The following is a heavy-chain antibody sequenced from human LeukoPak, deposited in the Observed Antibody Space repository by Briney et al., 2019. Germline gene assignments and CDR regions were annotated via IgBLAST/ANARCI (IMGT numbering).Heavy chain of an antibody. Sequence: ASVKVSCKASGYTFTGYCMHWVRQAPGQGLEWMGRINPNSGGTNYAQSLQGRVTMTTDTSTSTAYMELRSLRSDDTAVYYCAREGGVGPTAPPDYYSYQMDVWGKGTTVTVSS. V-gene: IGHV1-2*06. J-gene: IGHJ6*03. CDR1: GYTFTGYC. CDR3: AREGGVGPTAPPDYYSYQMDV. D-gene: IGHD1-26*01. CDR2: INPNSGGT.